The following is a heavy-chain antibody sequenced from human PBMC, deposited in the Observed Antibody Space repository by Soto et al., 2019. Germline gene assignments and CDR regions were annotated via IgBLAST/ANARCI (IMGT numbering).Heavy chain of an antibody. Sequence: EVQLLESGGGLVQPGGSLRLSCAASGFSFSSYAMSWVRQAPGKGLEWVSAISGSGGSTYYADSVKGRFTISRDNSKNTLYLQMNSLRAEDADIDYCAKETIAAALGWFDPWGQGTLVTVSS. CDR3: AKETIAAALGWFDP. J-gene: IGHJ5*02. CDR2: ISGSGGST. CDR1: GFSFSSYA. D-gene: IGHD6-13*01. V-gene: IGHV3-23*01.